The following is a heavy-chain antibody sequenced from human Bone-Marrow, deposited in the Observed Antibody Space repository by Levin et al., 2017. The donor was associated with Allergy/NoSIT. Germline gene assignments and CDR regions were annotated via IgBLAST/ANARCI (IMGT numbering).Heavy chain of an antibody. CDR1: GFTFGHSY. D-gene: IGHD7-27*01. CDR3: ARGRIYHGNGQHPLGIGPIFES. V-gene: IGHV3-11*01. CDR2: ISSSGSSK. J-gene: IGHJ4*02. Sequence: RSGGSLRLSCAASGFTFGHSYMCWVRQFAGKRLEWVSDISSSGSSKNYATSVEGRFSVSRDNAINSLYLQMNSLRAEDTAVYYCARGRIYHGNGQHPLGIGPIFESWGQGVLVTVSS.